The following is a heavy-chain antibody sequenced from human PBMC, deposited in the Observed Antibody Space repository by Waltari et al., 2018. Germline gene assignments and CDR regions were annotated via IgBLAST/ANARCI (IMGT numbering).Heavy chain of an antibody. D-gene: IGHD3-3*01. CDR2: IIPIFVTA. V-gene: IGHV1-69*05. J-gene: IGHJ4*02. CDR1: GGTFSSYA. Sequence: QVQLVQSGAEVKKPGSSVKVSCKASGGTFSSYALSWVRQAPGQGLEWMGGIIPIFVTANYAQKFQGRVTITTDESTSTAYMELSSLRSEDTAVYYCARSPDFWSGHRLCYFDYWGQGTLVTVSS. CDR3: ARSPDFWSGHRLCYFDY.